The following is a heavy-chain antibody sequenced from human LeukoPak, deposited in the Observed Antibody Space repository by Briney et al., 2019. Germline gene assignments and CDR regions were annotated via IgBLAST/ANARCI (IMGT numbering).Heavy chain of an antibody. J-gene: IGHJ5*02. Sequence: GGSLRLFCSASGFIFSNSGMHWVRQAPGKGLEWVALMSYDGSDEFYAESVKGRFTISRDNSKNTLYLQMNSLRAEDTAVYYCAKGRRYNILTGYYVSEVDPWGQGTLVTVSS. D-gene: IGHD3-9*01. V-gene: IGHV3-30*18. CDR1: GFIFSNSG. CDR3: AKGRRYNILTGYYVSEVDP. CDR2: MSYDGSDE.